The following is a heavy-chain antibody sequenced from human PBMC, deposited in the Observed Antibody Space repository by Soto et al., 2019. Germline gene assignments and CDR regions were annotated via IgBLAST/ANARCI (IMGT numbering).Heavy chain of an antibody. J-gene: IGHJ4*02. Sequence: SETLSLTCAVSGDSISSYYCMWIRQPPGKGLESIGYLYYGRSANYNPSLKSRVTISVDTSTNQCSLTLSSMTAADTAVYYCARHPGYGLYYFYYWGQGNLVTVSS. CDR1: GDSISSYY. D-gene: IGHD3-10*01. CDR3: ARHPGYGLYYFYY. CDR2: LYYGRSA. V-gene: IGHV4-59*01.